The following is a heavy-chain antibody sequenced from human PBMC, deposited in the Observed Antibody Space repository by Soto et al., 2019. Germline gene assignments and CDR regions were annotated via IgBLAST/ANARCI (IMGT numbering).Heavy chain of an antibody. CDR2: ISSSVSTR. Sequence: PGGSLRLSCAVSGFTFSSYEMNWVRQAPGKGLEWVSYISSSVSTRYYADSVKGRFTISRENAKNSLYLQMNSLRADDTAVYYCARRLYSNHGGEDGMDVWGQGTPVTVSS. V-gene: IGHV3-48*03. CDR3: ARRLYSNHGGEDGMDV. J-gene: IGHJ6*02. CDR1: GFTFSSYE. D-gene: IGHD4-4*01.